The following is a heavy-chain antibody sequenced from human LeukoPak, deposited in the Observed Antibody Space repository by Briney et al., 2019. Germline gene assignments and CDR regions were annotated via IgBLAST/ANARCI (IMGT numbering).Heavy chain of an antibody. D-gene: IGHD6-19*01. J-gene: IGHJ5*02. Sequence: GGSLRLSCAASGFTFSSYAMHWVRQAPGKGLEWVAVISYDGSNKYYADSVKGRFTISRDNSKNTLYLQMNSLRAEDTAVYYCARSAVAGANWFDPWGQGTLVTVSS. CDR1: GFTFSSYA. V-gene: IGHV3-30*14. CDR3: ARSAVAGANWFDP. CDR2: ISYDGSNK.